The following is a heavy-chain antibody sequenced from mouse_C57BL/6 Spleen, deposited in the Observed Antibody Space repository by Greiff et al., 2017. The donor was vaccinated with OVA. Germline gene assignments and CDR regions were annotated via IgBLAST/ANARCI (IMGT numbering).Heavy chain of an antibody. J-gene: IGHJ3*01. D-gene: IGHD1-1*01. V-gene: IGHV1-81*01. CDR2: IYPRSGNT. CDR1: GYTFTSYG. CDR3: ARHDDTVGFAY. Sequence: VQLQQSGAELARPGASVKLSCKASGYTFTSYGISWVKQRTGQGLEWIGEIYPRSGNTYYNEKFKGKATLTADKSSSTAYMELRSLTSEDSAVYFCARHDDTVGFAYWGQGTLVTVSA.